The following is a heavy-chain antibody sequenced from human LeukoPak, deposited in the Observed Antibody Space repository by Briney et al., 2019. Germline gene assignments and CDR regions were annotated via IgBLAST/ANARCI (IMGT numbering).Heavy chain of an antibody. CDR3: ARSGSWVAVGYFDY. Sequence: XSSETLSLTCAVYGVSFSGYYWSWVRQPPGKGLEWLGEINHSGSTNYNPSLKSRVTISVYTSKNQFSLKLSSVTAADTAVYYCARSGSWVAVGYFDYWGQGTLVTVSS. D-gene: IGHD2-15*01. CDR2: INHSGST. V-gene: IGHV4-34*01. J-gene: IGHJ4*02. CDR1: GVSFSGYY.